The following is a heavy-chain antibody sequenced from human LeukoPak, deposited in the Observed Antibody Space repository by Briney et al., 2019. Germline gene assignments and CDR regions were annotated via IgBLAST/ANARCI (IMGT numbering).Heavy chain of an antibody. CDR1: GYTFTGYY. J-gene: IGHJ4*02. D-gene: IGHD3-10*01. Sequence: GASVKVSCKASGYTFTGYYMHWVRQAPGQGLEWMGWINPNSGGTNYAQKFQGRVTMTRDTSISTAYMELSRLRSDDTAVYYCATNYGSGSYYTYYFDYWGQGTLVTVSS. CDR3: ATNYGSGSYYTYYFDY. V-gene: IGHV1-2*02. CDR2: INPNSGGT.